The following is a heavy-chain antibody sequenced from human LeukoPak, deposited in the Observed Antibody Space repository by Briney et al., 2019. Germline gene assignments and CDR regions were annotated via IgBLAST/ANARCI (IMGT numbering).Heavy chain of an antibody. CDR1: GYSFTSYW. D-gene: IGHD6-13*01. CDR3: ARQGSHRPIVAANDY. Sequence: GESLKISCKGSGYSFTSYWIGWVRQMPGKGLEWMGIIYPGDSDTRYSPSFQGQVTISADKSISTAYLQWSSLKASDTAMYYCARQGSHRPIVAANDYWGQGTLVTVSS. CDR2: IYPGDSDT. J-gene: IGHJ4*02. V-gene: IGHV5-51*01.